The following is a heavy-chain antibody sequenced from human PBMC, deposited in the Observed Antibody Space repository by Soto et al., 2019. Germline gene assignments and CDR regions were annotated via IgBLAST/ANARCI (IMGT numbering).Heavy chain of an antibody. D-gene: IGHD2-15*01. V-gene: IGHV3-23*01. CDR1: GFTFSSYA. CDR3: VVVVNAFDI. J-gene: IGHJ3*02. CDR2: ISGSGGST. Sequence: GGSLRLSCAASGFTFSSYAMSWVRQAPGQGLEWVSAISGSGGSTYYADSVKGRFTISRDNSKNTLYLQMNSLRAEDTAVYYCVVVVNAFDIWGQGTMVTVSS.